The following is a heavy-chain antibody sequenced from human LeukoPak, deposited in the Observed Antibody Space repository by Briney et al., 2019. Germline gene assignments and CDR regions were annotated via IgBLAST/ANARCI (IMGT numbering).Heavy chain of an antibody. CDR3: AKGGVYDSSGYLGY. V-gene: IGHV3-21*01. CDR1: GFPFSSYS. J-gene: IGHJ4*02. D-gene: IGHD3-22*01. CDR2: ISSSSSYI. Sequence: GGSLRLSCAASGFPFSSYSMNWVRQAPGKGLEWVSSISSSSSYIYYADSVKGRFTISRDNAKNSLYLQMNSLRAEDTAVYYCAKGGVYDSSGYLGYWGQGTLVTVSS.